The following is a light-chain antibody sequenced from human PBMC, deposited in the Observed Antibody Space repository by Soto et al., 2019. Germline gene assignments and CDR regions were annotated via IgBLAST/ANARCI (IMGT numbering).Light chain of an antibody. CDR1: QTISSW. J-gene: IGKJ1*01. CDR2: KAS. CDR3: QQSYSTSTWT. V-gene: IGKV1-5*03. Sequence: DIQMTQSPSTLSASVRDRVTITCRASQTISSWLAWFQQRPGRAPKFLIYKASSLKNGVPLRFSGSGSGTDFTLTISSLQPEDFATYYCQQSYSTSTWTFGQGTKVDIK.